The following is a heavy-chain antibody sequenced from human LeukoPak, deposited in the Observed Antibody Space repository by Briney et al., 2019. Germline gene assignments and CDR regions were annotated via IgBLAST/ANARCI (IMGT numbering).Heavy chain of an antibody. CDR2: MNPNSGNT. CDR3: ARVRITMVRGAKGTLYYFDY. V-gene: IGHV1-8*03. Sequence: ASVKVSCKASGYTFTSYDINWVRQATGQGLEWMGWMNPNSGNTGYAQKFQGRVTITRNTSISTAYMELSSLRSEDAAVYYCARVRITMVRGAKGTLYYFDYWGQGTLVTVSS. J-gene: IGHJ4*02. CDR1: GYTFTSYD. D-gene: IGHD3-10*01.